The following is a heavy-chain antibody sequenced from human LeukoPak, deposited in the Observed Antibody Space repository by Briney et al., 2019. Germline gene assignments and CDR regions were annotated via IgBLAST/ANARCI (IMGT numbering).Heavy chain of an antibody. Sequence: ASVKVSCKSSGYTFNKYAITWVRPAPGQDLEWMGCASAYTGNTEYAQDFQGRVTMTTNKSTNTAYIELRRLRSDGTAVYYCARDTGYQSDALDLWGQGTMVSVSS. V-gene: IGHV1-18*01. CDR3: ARDTGYQSDALDL. D-gene: IGHD2-2*01. CDR2: ASAYTGNT. J-gene: IGHJ3*01. CDR1: GYTFNKYA.